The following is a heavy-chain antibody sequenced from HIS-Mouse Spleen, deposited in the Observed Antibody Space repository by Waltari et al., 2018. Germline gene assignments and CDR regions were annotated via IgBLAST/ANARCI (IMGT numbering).Heavy chain of an antibody. Sequence: QVRLVQSGAEVKKPGSSVKVSCKASGGTFSSYAISWVRQAPGQGLEWMGRIIPIRGIANYAQKFQGRVTITADKSTSTAYMELSSLRSEDTAVYYCARDKGYYDFWSGYPFDYWGQGTLVTVSS. CDR3: ARDKGYYDFWSGYPFDY. D-gene: IGHD3-3*01. CDR2: IIPIRGIA. CDR1: GGTFSSYA. J-gene: IGHJ4*02. V-gene: IGHV1-69*04.